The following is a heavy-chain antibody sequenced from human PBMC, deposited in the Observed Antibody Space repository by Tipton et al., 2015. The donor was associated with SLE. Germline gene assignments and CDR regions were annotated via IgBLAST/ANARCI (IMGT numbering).Heavy chain of an antibody. CDR1: GYSISSGYY. CDR2: IYYSGTT. Sequence: TLSLTCGVSGYSISSGYYWGWIRQPPGKGLEWIGYIYYSGTTDYNPSLESRISISVDTSKNQFSLKLSSVTAADTAVYYCAREVEREWEQWLVLDYWGQGTLVTVSS. V-gene: IGHV4-38-2*02. CDR3: AREVEREWEQWLVLDY. D-gene: IGHD6-19*01. J-gene: IGHJ4*02.